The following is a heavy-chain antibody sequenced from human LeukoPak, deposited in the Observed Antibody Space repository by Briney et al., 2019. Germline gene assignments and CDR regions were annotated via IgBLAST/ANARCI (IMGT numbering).Heavy chain of an antibody. V-gene: IGHV3-23*01. Sequence: GGTLRLSCAASGVAFSDAWLSWVRQPPGKGLEWVSYIRFSGTTTYYADSVKGRFTVSRDNSKNTLYLQMDGLRAEDAAVYYCARDPTELQLLSYYFDYWGQGTLVAVSS. D-gene: IGHD2-2*01. CDR2: IRFSGTTT. J-gene: IGHJ4*02. CDR3: ARDPTELQLLSYYFDY. CDR1: GVAFSDAW.